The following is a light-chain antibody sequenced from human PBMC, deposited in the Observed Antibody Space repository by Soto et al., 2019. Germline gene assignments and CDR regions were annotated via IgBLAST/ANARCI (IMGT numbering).Light chain of an antibody. Sequence: EIGMTQSPATLSVSSGERAPLPCRTSQSVSSSLAWYQQKPGQAPSLLIYGASTRATGIPARFSGSGSGTEFTLTISSLQSEDCAVYYCQQYKNWPWTFGQGTKVDIK. CDR1: QSVSSS. V-gene: IGKV3-15*01. CDR3: QQYKNWPWT. J-gene: IGKJ1*01. CDR2: GAS.